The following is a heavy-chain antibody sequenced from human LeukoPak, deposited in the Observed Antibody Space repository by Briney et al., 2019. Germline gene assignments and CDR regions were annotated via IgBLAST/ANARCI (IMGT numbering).Heavy chain of an antibody. CDR3: AKGTGRYWTFFDY. D-gene: IGHD1-26*01. CDR1: GFTFDDYA. CDR2: ISWNSGSI. Sequence: GRSLRLSCAASGFTFDDYAMHWVRQGPGKGLEWVSDISWNSGSIDYVESVKGRFTISRDNAKNSLYLQMNSLRPEDTAFYYCAKGTGRYWTFFDYWGRGTLVTVSS. V-gene: IGHV3-9*01. J-gene: IGHJ4*02.